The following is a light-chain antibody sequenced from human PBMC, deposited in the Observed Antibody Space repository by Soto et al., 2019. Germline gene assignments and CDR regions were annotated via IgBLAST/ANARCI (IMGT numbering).Light chain of an antibody. Sequence: DIQMTQSPSSLSASVGDRVTITCQASQGISNYLNWYQEKPGKAPKLLIYDASNLETGVPSRFSGSGSGTDFTFTISSLQPEDIATYYCQHHGNLPYTFGQGTKVEIK. J-gene: IGKJ2*01. CDR1: QGISNY. V-gene: IGKV1-33*01. CDR3: QHHGNLPYT. CDR2: DAS.